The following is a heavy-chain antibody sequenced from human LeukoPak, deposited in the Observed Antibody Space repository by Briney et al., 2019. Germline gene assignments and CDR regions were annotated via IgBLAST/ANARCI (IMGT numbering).Heavy chain of an antibody. J-gene: IGHJ4*02. V-gene: IGHV3-23*01. Sequence: GGSLRLSCAASGFTFSDYAMSWVRQAPGQGLEWVSTISDDGSGTYYADSVKGRFTISRDNSKNTLYLQMNSLRAEDTAVYYCVRDLGTTGDYWGQGTLVTVSS. D-gene: IGHD1-7*01. CDR2: ISDDGSGT. CDR3: VRDLGTTGDY. CDR1: GFTFSDYA.